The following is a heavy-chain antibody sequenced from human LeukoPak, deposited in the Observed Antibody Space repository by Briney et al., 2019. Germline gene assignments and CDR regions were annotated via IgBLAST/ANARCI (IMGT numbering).Heavy chain of an antibody. CDR1: GGSISSYY. V-gene: IGHV4-59*01. D-gene: IGHD1-26*01. CDR3: ARDRGGSYYS. Sequence: SETLSLTCTVSGGSISSYYWSWIRQPPGKGLEWIGYIYYSGSTNYNPSLKSRVTISVDTSKNQFSLKLSSVTAADTAVYYCARDRGGSYYSWGQGTLVTVSS. CDR2: IYYSGST. J-gene: IGHJ4*02.